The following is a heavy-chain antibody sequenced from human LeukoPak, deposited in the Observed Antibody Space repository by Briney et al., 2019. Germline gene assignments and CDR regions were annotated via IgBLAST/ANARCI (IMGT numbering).Heavy chain of an antibody. V-gene: IGHV5-51*01. CDR1: GYSFTSYW. J-gene: IGHJ3*02. Sequence: GESLKISCKGSGYSFTSYWIGWVRQMPGKGLEWMGIIYPGDSDTRYGPSFQGQVTISADKSISTAYLQWSSLKASDTAMYYCARTAACSSTSCYVPFDIWGQGTMVTVSS. CDR2: IYPGDSDT. CDR3: ARTAACSSTSCYVPFDI. D-gene: IGHD2-2*01.